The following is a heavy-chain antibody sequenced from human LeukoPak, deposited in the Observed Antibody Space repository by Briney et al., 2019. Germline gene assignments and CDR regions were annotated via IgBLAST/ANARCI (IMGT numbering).Heavy chain of an antibody. CDR1: GFTFSSYG. CDR3: AKGPKRYNILTGYFVIETAFDI. D-gene: IGHD3-9*01. CDR2: IRYDGSNK. J-gene: IGHJ3*02. V-gene: IGHV3-30*02. Sequence: GGSLRLSCAASGFTFSSYGMHWVRQAPGKGLEWVAFIRYDGSNKYYADPVKGRFTISRDNSKNTLYLQMNSLRAEDTAVYYCAKGPKRYNILTGYFVIETAFDIWGQGTMVTVSS.